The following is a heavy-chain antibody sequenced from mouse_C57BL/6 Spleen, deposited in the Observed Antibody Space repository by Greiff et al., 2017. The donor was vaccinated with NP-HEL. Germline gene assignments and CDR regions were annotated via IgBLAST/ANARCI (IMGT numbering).Heavy chain of an antibody. J-gene: IGHJ1*03. CDR1: GYTFTSYW. CDR2: IDPSDSYT. Sequence: QVQLKQPGAELVKPGASVKLSCKASGYTFTSYWMQWVKQRPGQGLEWIGEIDPSDSYTNYNQKFKGKATLTVDTSSSTAYMQLSSLTSEDSAVYYCARKGSSNWSYWYFDVWGTGTTVTVSS. CDR3: ARKGSSNWSYWYFDV. D-gene: IGHD4-1*01. V-gene: IGHV1-50*01.